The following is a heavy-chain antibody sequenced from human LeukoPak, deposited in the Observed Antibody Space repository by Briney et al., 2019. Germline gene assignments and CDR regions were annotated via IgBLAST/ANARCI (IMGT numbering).Heavy chain of an antibody. CDR2: IWYDGSNK. Sequence: PGRSLRLSCAASGFTFSTYGMHWLRQAPGKGLEWVAVIWYDGSNKYYADSVKGRFTISRDNSKNTLYLQMNSLRAEDTAVYYCARDLADSSDSYGVFDYWGQGTLVTVSS. CDR3: ARDLADSSDSYGVFDY. D-gene: IGHD3-22*01. J-gene: IGHJ4*02. CDR1: GFTFSTYG. V-gene: IGHV3-33*01.